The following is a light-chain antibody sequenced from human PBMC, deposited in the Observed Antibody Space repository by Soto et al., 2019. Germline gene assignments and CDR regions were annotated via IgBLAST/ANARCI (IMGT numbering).Light chain of an antibody. J-gene: IGKJ5*01. Sequence: EIVLTQAQATLSLSPGERATLSCRASQSVSSSLAWYQHKPGQAPRLLIYDASNRATGIPARFSGSGSGTDFTLTISSLEPEDFAVYYCQQRSNWPPTFGQGTRLEIE. CDR2: DAS. CDR1: QSVSSS. CDR3: QQRSNWPPT. V-gene: IGKV3-11*01.